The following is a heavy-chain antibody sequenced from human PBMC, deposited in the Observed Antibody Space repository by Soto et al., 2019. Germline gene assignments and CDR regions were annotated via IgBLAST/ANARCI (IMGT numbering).Heavy chain of an antibody. CDR2: INNDGGRT. V-gene: IGHV3-74*01. J-gene: IGHJ4*02. CDR1: GFTFSNYW. Sequence: GGSLRLSCAASGFTFSNYWIHWVRQVPGEGLVWVSSINNDGGRTWYADSVRGRIAMSRDNARNLVSLQMNSLRAEDTAVYYCGTTFEYWGQGALVTVSS. CDR3: GTTFEY. D-gene: IGHD1-26*01.